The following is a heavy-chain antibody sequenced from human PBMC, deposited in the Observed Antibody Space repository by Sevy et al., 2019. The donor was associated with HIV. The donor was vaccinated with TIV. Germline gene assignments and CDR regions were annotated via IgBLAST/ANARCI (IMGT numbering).Heavy chain of an antibody. Sequence: GGSLRLSCAASGFTFSSYTMNWVRQAPGKGLEWVSSISSSSDYIYYIDTVKGRFTSSRDNAKNTMYPQMNSLGADDTAVYYCAREGDYSRTCPDVLDFWGQGTLVTVSS. D-gene: IGHD6-13*01. CDR3: AREGDYSRTCPDVLDF. CDR2: ISSSSDYI. J-gene: IGHJ4*02. CDR1: GFTFSSYT. V-gene: IGHV3-21*01.